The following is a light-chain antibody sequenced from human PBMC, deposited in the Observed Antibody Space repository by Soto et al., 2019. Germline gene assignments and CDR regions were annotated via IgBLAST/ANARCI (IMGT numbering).Light chain of an antibody. CDR3: QQYYSTPWT. J-gene: IGKJ1*01. V-gene: IGKV4-1*01. CDR2: WAS. CDR1: LSVLYSSNNKNY. Sequence: DIVMTQSPDSLAVSLGERATINCKSSLSVLYSSNNKNYLAWYQQKPGQPPKXLIYWASTRESGVPDRLSGSGSGTDFTLTISSLQAEDVAMYYCQQYYSTPWTLGQGTKVDIK.